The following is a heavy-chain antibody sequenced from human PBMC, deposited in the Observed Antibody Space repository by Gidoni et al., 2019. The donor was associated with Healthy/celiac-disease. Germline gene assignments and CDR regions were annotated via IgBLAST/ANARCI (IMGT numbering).Heavy chain of an antibody. D-gene: IGHD6-19*01. CDR2: ISSSSSYI. J-gene: IGHJ4*02. CDR3: ARLQGQWLTIDY. Sequence: EVQLVESGGGLVKPGGSLSRSCAASGFTFSSYSMNWVRQAPGKGLEWVSSISSSSSYIYYADSVKGRFTISRDNAKNSLYLQMNSLRAEDTAVYYCARLQGQWLTIDYWGQGTLVTVSS. V-gene: IGHV3-21*01. CDR1: GFTFSSYS.